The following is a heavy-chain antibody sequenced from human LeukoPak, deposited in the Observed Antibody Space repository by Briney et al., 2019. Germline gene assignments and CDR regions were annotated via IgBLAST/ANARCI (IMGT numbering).Heavy chain of an antibody. Sequence: ASVKVSCKASGGTFSSYAISWVRQAPGQGLEWMGRIIPILGIANYAQKFQGRVTITGDKSTSTAYMELSSLRSEDTAVYYCARGNSSSWYYFDYWGQGTLVTVSS. D-gene: IGHD6-13*01. CDR2: IIPILGIA. CDR1: GGTFSSYA. CDR3: ARGNSSSWYYFDY. J-gene: IGHJ4*02. V-gene: IGHV1-69*04.